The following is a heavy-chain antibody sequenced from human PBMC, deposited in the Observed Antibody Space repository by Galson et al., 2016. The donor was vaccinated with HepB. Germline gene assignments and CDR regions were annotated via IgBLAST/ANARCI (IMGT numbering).Heavy chain of an antibody. CDR1: GGTFSNYA. D-gene: IGHD3-10*01. CDR3: ARASSGSYYNYYQYGMDV. Sequence: GGTFSNYAISWVRQAPGQGLEWMGGIIPIFGTANYAQKFQGRVTITADESTSTAYMELSSLRSEDTAVYYCARASSGSYYNYYQYGMDVWGQGTTVTISS. J-gene: IGHJ6*02. V-gene: IGHV1-69*01. CDR2: IIPIFGTA.